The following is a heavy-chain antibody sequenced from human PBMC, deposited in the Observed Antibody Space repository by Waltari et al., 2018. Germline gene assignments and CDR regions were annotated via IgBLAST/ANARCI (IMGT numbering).Heavy chain of an antibody. Sequence: QVQLVQSGAEVKKPGASVRLSCKASGYTFTSYYINWVRQAPGQGPEWMGVINPVGRSTIYAQKFQGRVTMSRDTSTSTVYMELSSLRSEDTAVYYCARSRILTGYFPNEEFDNWGQGTLVTVSS. D-gene: IGHD3-9*01. V-gene: IGHV1-46*01. CDR1: GYTFTSYY. CDR3: ARSRILTGYFPNEEFDN. J-gene: IGHJ4*02. CDR2: INPVGRST.